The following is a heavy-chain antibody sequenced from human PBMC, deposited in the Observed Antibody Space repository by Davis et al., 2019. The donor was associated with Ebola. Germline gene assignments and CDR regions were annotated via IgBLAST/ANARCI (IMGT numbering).Heavy chain of an antibody. Sequence: SGPTLVKPTQTLTLTCTFSGFSLRISGVAVAWIRQPPGKGLQWLALIYWDDDKRYSPSLRSRLTITKDTSKAQVVLTMTDMDPVDTGTYYCAHMVRESYYFDSWGQGTLVSVSS. CDR2: IYWDDDK. CDR3: AHMVRESYYFDS. J-gene: IGHJ4*02. CDR1: GFSLRISGVA. D-gene: IGHD6-13*01. V-gene: IGHV2-5*02.